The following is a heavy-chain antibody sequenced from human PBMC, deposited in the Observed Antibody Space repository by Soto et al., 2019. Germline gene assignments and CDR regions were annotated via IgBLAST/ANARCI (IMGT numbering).Heavy chain of an antibody. D-gene: IGHD5-12*01. CDR1: GFTFHEYA. Sequence: EVQLIESGGGWVQPGTSLRVSCAASGFTFHEYAMHWVRQAPGKGLEWVSGISSDGDTIAYADSVQGRFTVFRDNAKNSLYLQMNSLRAEDTALYYCTKGGYDLIYYFGMDVWGQGTTFTVSS. V-gene: IGHV3-9*01. CDR2: ISSDGDTI. CDR3: TKGGYDLIYYFGMDV. J-gene: IGHJ6*02.